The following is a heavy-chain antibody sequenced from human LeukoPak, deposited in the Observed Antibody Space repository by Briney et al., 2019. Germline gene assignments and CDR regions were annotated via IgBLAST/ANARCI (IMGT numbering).Heavy chain of an antibody. Sequence: SVKVSCKASGGTFSNYAISWVRQAPEQGLEWMGGIIPIFGTANYAQKFQGRVTITADESTSTAYMELSSLRSEDTAVYYCARSDIVVVPAAIPRYNWFDPWGQGTLVTVSS. D-gene: IGHD2-2*02. CDR2: IIPIFGTA. CDR1: GGTFSNYA. J-gene: IGHJ5*02. V-gene: IGHV1-69*13. CDR3: ARSDIVVVPAAIPRYNWFDP.